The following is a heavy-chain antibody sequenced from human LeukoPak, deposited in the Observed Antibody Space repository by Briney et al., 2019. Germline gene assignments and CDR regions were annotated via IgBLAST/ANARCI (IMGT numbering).Heavy chain of an antibody. J-gene: IGHJ5*02. D-gene: IGHD3-3*01. Sequence: GGSLRLSCAAPGFTFSSYSMNWVRQAPGKGLEWVSSISSSSGYIYYADSVKGRFTISRDNAKNSLYLQMNSLRAEDTAVYYCARGRTIFGVDHSTNWFDPWGQGTLVTVAS. CDR2: ISSSSGYI. CDR1: GFTFSSYS. CDR3: ARGRTIFGVDHSTNWFDP. V-gene: IGHV3-21*01.